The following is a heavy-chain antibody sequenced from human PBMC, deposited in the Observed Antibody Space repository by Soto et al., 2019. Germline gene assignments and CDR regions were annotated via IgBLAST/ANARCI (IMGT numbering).Heavy chain of an antibody. D-gene: IGHD4-17*01. CDR3: AKRTTEAYYYYYGMDV. J-gene: IGHJ6*02. Sequence: GGSLRLSCAASGFTFSSYAMSWVRQAPGKGLEWVSAISGSGGSTYYADSVKGRFTISRDNSKNTLYLQMNSLRAEDTAVYYCAKRTTEAYYYYYGMDVWGQGTTVTVSS. V-gene: IGHV3-23*01. CDR2: ISGSGGST. CDR1: GFTFSSYA.